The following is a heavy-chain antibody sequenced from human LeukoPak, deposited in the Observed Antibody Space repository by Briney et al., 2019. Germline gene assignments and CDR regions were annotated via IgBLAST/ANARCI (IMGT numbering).Heavy chain of an antibody. V-gene: IGHV3-9*01. CDR2: ISWNSGSI. Sequence: GRSLRLSCAASGFTFDDYAMHWVRQAPGKGLEWVSGISWNSGSIGYADSVKGRFTISRDNAKNSLYLQMNSLRAEDTALYYCAKPYYYDSSADAFDIWGQGTMVTVSS. J-gene: IGHJ3*02. CDR3: AKPYYYDSSADAFDI. D-gene: IGHD3-22*01. CDR1: GFTFDDYA.